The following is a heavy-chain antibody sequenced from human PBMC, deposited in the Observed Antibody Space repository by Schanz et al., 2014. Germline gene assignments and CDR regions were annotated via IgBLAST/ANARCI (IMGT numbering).Heavy chain of an antibody. J-gene: IGHJ4*02. V-gene: IGHV3-48*01. CDR1: GFTFSSYS. CDR3: VSSGSYSSYAF. CDR2: IGNGGVTI. Sequence: EVHLLESGGGLVEPGGSLRLSCAASGFTFSSYSMNWVRQAPGKGLEWVSYIGNGGVTIYYADSVKGRFTISRDNAKNSLYLQMNSLRAEDTAVYHCVSSGSYSSYAFWGQGTLVTVSS. D-gene: IGHD3-10*01.